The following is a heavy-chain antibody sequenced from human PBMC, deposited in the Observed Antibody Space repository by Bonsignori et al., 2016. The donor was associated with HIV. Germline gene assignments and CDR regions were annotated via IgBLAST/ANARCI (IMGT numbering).Heavy chain of an antibody. CDR3: ARYQTKPLIS. Sequence: EVQLLESGGGLVQPGGSLRLSCAASGFTFSNRGMTWVRQAPGQGLEWVSGISDSGDVTYYADSVKGRFTISRDNSKNIQYLQIEQPESRGHGRYYYCARYQTKPLISWG. V-gene: IGHV3-23*01. CDR1: GFTFSNRG. J-gene: IGHJ1*01. CDR2: ISDSGDVT. D-gene: IGHD3/OR15-3a*01.